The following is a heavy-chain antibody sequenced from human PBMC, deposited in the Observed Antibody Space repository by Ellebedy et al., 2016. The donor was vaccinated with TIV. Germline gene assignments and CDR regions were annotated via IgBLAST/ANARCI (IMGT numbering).Heavy chain of an antibody. J-gene: IGHJ4*02. CDR1: GFTFTDYA. D-gene: IGHD2-15*01. CDR3: AKSGYCSGGRCYVGPSDY. CDR2: IGSNGIAT. V-gene: IGHV3-23*01. Sequence: GGSLRLSXAASGFTFTDYAMSWVRQAPGKGLEWVSAIGSNGIATYYKASVKGRFTISRDNSKNTLYLQMDSLRAEDTAVYYCAKSGYCSGGRCYVGPSDYWGQGTLVNVSS.